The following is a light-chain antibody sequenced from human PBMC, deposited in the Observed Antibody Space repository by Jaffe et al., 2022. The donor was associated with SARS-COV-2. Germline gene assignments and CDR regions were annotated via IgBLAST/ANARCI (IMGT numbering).Light chain of an antibody. CDR1: RTVLFSSNNRNY. CDR3: QQFYAIPYT. V-gene: IGKV4-1*01. Sequence: DIVMTQSPDSLAVSLGERATINCKSSRTVLFSSNNRNYLAWYQQKPGQPPKLLISWASTRESGVPDRFSASGSATNFTLTISSLQAEDVAIYYCQQFYAIPYTFGRGTKLEI. CDR2: WAS. J-gene: IGKJ2*01.